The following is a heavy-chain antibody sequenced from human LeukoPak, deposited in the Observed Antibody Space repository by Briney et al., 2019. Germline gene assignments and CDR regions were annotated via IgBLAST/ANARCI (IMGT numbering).Heavy chain of an antibody. CDR3: ARGVLRYFDWLSNWFDP. CDR2: IYTSGST. J-gene: IGHJ5*01. CDR1: GGSISSGSYY. Sequence: SETLSLTCTVSGGSISSGSYYWSWIRQPAGKGLEWIGRIYTSGSTNYNPSLKSRVTISVDTSKNQFSLKLSSVTAADTAVYYCARGVLRYFDWLSNWFDPWGQGTLATVSS. D-gene: IGHD3-9*01. V-gene: IGHV4-61*02.